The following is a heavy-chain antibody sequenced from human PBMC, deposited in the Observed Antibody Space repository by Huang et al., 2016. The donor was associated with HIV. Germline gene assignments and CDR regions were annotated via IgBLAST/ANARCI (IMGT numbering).Heavy chain of an antibody. V-gene: IGHV7-4-1*02. CDR2: INDKTGKP. Sequence: QVQLVQSGSELRKPGASVTVSCKASGYTFTTYSLIWVRQAPGQGLEWMGWINDKTGKPTYAPGFTGRFVFSLDTTVNTAYLQISSLKTDDTAKYFCARYRLTGTFLDSWGQGTQVTVSS. CDR3: ARYRLTGTFLDS. CDR1: GYTFTTYS. D-gene: IGHD3-9*01. J-gene: IGHJ4*02.